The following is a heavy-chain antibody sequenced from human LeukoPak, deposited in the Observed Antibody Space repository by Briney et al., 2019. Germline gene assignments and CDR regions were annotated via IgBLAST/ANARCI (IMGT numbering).Heavy chain of an antibody. CDR3: ARMYYDFWSGYYTGGGNWFDP. D-gene: IGHD3-3*01. J-gene: IGHJ5*02. CDR2: INTNTGNP. V-gene: IGHV7-4-1*02. CDR1: GYTFTSYA. Sequence: ASVTVSCKASGYTFTSYAMNWVRQAPGQGLEWMGWINTNTGNPTYAQGFTGRFVFSLDTSVSTAYLQISSLKAEDTAVYYCARMYYDFWSGYYTGGGNWFDPWGQGTLVTVSS.